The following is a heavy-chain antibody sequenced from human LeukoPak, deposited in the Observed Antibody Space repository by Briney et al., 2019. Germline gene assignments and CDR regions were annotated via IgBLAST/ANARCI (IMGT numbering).Heavy chain of an antibody. CDR1: GGTFSSYA. V-gene: IGHV1-69*13. Sequence: GASVKVSCKASGGTFSSYAISWVRQAPGQGLEWMGGIIPIFGTANYAQKFQGRVTITADESTSTAYMELNSLRAEDTAVYYCAKRVDSSGYYYLPYFDYWGQGTLVTVSS. J-gene: IGHJ4*02. CDR2: IIPIFGTA. D-gene: IGHD3-22*01. CDR3: AKRVDSSGYYYLPYFDY.